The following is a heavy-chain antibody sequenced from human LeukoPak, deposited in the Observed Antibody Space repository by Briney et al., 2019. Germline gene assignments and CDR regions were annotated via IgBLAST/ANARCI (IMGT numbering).Heavy chain of an antibody. CDR3: ARVLAVAGLYYFDY. CDR1: GFTFSSYA. D-gene: IGHD6-19*01. Sequence: GRSLRLSCAASGFTFSSYAMHWVRQAPGKGLEWVAVISYDGSNKYYADSVKGRFTISRDNSKNTLYLQMNSLRAEDTAVYYCARVLAVAGLYYFDYWGQGTLVTVSS. V-gene: IGHV3-30*04. CDR2: ISYDGSNK. J-gene: IGHJ4*02.